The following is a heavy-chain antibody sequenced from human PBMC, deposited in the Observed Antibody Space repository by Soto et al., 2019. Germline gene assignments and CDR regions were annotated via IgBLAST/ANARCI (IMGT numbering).Heavy chain of an antibody. CDR2: ISYAGGHE. V-gene: IGHV3-30-3*01. CDR1: GFTFSSYS. Sequence: QVQLVESGGGVVQPGRSLRLSCAASGFTFSSYSVHWVRQAPGKGREWVAVISYAGGHESYADSVKGRFTISRDNSKNTLFLQMNSLRAEDTAVYYCARSPYDSSCYPFHFFDYWGQGTLVTVSS. J-gene: IGHJ4*02. D-gene: IGHD3-22*01. CDR3: ARSPYDSSCYPFHFFDY.